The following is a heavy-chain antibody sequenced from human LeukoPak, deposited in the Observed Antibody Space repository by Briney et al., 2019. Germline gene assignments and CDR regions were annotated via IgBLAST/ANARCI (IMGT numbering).Heavy chain of an antibody. CDR3: ARGDLTIFGVVISSAFDY. D-gene: IGHD3-3*01. Sequence: AXIKXXGSKKYYVESVKGRFTISRDNAKSSLYLQMNSLRAEDTAVYYCARGDLTIFGVVISSAFDYWGQGTLVTVSS. V-gene: IGHV3-7*01. CDR2: IKXXGSKK. J-gene: IGHJ4*02.